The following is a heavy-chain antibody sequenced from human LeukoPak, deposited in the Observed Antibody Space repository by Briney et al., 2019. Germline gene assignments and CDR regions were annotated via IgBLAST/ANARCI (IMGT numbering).Heavy chain of an antibody. CDR2: IIPILGIA. CDR1: GGTFSSYT. Sequence: ASVKLSCKASGGTFSSYTISWVRQAPGQGLEWMGRIIPILGIANYAQKFQGRVTITADKSTSTAYMELSSLRSEDTAVYYCAREYCSSTSCSYYFDYWGQGTLVTVSS. CDR3: AREYCSSTSCSYYFDY. D-gene: IGHD2-2*01. J-gene: IGHJ4*02. V-gene: IGHV1-69*04.